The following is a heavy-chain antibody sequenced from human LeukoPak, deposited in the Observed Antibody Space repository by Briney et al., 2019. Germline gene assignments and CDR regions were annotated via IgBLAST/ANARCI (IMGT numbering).Heavy chain of an antibody. D-gene: IGHD3-10*01. J-gene: IGHJ5*02. CDR2: IYTSGST. V-gene: IGHV4-4*09. CDR3: ARALVRGVVGPQFDP. CDR1: GGSISSYY. Sequence: PSETLSLTCTVSGGSISSYYWSWIRQPPGKGLEWIGYIYTSGSTNDNPSLKSRATISVDTSQNKFFLRMRSVTAADTAVYYCARALVRGVVGPQFDPWGQGILVTVSS.